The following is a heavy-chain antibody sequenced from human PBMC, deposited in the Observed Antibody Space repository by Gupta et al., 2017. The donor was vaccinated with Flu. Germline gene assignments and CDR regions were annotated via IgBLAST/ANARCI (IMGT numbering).Heavy chain of an antibody. CDR2: LSYDETRE. D-gene: IGHD3-10*01. CDR3: ARGLRSHFDS. CDR1: GFNFTPYG. V-gene: IGHV3-30*03. J-gene: IGHJ4*02. Sequence: GFNFTPYGMHCVGEAQGNGLEWVSFLSYDETREYYEDAGKGGFTVSRDTSENKLCLQMTALTSDDTARYYCARGLRSHFDSWGQGTRVTVSS.